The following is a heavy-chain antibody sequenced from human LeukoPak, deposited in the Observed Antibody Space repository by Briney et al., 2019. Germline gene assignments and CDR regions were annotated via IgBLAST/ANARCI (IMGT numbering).Heavy chain of an antibody. V-gene: IGHV4-39*01. D-gene: IGHD3-3*01. CDR3: ARSGRDFWSGTSSGIDY. J-gene: IGHJ4*02. CDR1: SGSTTSSSYY. Sequence: SETLSLTCTVSSGSTTSSSYYWGWIRQPPGKGLEWIGSFYYSGNTYYNPSLKSRVTISVDTSKNQFSLKLSSVTAADTAVYYCARSGRDFWSGTSSGIDYWGQGTLVTVSS. CDR2: FYYSGNT.